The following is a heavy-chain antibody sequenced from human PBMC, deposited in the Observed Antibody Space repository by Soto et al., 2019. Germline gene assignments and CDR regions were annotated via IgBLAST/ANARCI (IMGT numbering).Heavy chain of an antibody. V-gene: IGHV3-7*01. J-gene: IGHJ4*02. D-gene: IGHD6-13*01. CDR3: ARALEHSSSWYGDS. CDR2: IEQDGSDK. CDR1: GFSFSNYW. Sequence: GGSLRLSCSASGFSFSNYWMAWVRQAPGKGLEWVANIEQDGSDKFYVDSLRGRFTISRDNAKNSLYLQMNSLRAEDSAVYYCARALEHSSSWYGDSWGQGTPVTVSS.